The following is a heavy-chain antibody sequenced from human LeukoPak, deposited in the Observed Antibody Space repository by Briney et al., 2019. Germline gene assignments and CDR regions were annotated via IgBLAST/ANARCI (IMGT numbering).Heavy chain of an antibody. CDR1: GGTFSSYA. J-gene: IGHJ5*02. CDR3: ARDHRGIAADWFDP. Sequence: SVKVSCKASGGTFSSYAISWVRQAPGQGLEWMGGIIPIFGTANYAQKFQGRVTITADKSTSTAYMELSSLRSEDTAVYYCARDHRGIAADWFDPWGQGALVTVSS. V-gene: IGHV1-69*06. CDR2: IIPIFGTA. D-gene: IGHD6-13*01.